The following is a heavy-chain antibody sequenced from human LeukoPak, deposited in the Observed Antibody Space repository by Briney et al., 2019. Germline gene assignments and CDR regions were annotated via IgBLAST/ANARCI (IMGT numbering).Heavy chain of an antibody. D-gene: IGHD3-3*01. CDR2: ISRSSSYI. CDR1: GFTFSSYS. V-gene: IGHV3-21*01. Sequence: PGGSLRLSCAASGFTFSSYSMNWVRQATGKRLEWVSSISRSSSYIYYPDSVKGQFTISRDNAKNSLYLQMNSLRAEDTAVYYCVTTDAPPSDYFDYWGQGTLVTVSS. J-gene: IGHJ4*02. CDR3: VTTDAPPSDYFDY.